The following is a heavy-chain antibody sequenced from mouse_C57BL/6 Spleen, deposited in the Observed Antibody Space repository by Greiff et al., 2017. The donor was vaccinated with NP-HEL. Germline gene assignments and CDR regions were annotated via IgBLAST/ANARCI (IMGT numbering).Heavy chain of an antibody. D-gene: IGHD1-1*01. CDR3: AGGLLRWYFDV. CDR2: IYPGDGDT. V-gene: IGHV1-80*01. J-gene: IGHJ1*03. CDR1: GYAFSSYW. Sequence: VMLVESGAELVKPGASVKISCKASGYAFSSYWMNWVKQRPGKGLEWIGQIYPGDGDTNYNGKFKGKATLTADKSSSTAYMQLSSLTSEDSAVYFCAGGLLRWYFDVWGTGTTVTVSS.